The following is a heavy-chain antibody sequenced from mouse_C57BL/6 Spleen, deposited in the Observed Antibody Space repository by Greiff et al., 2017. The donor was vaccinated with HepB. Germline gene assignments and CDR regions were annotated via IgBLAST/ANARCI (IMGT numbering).Heavy chain of an antibody. CDR1: GFSLTSYG. CDR2: IWGDGST. D-gene: IGHD2-12*01. Sequence: VKLVESGPGLVAPSQSLSITCTVSGFSLTSYGLSWVRQPPGKGLEWLGVIWGDGSTNYHSALISRMSISKDNSKSKVFLKLNSLQTDDTATYYCAKDDLYYAIDYWGQGTSVTVSS. CDR3: AKDDLYYAIDY. J-gene: IGHJ4*01. V-gene: IGHV2-3*01.